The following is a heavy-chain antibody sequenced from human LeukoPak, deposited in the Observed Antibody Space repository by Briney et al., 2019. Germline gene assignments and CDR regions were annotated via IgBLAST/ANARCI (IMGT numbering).Heavy chain of an antibody. CDR2: IRKDGSDK. J-gene: IGHJ4*02. Sequence: GGSLRLSCAASGLTFSGESMTWARQAPGRGLEGVTNIRKDGSDKNYVASVRGRFTVSRDNAKNSLYLHMNSLRAEDTAVYYCARGLRWQDYWGRGTLVTVSS. V-gene: IGHV3-7*03. CDR1: GLTFSGES. D-gene: IGHD4-23*01. CDR3: ARGLRWQDY.